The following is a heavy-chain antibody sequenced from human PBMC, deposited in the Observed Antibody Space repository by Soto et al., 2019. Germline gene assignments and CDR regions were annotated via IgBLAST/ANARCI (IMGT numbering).Heavy chain of an antibody. CDR2: ISYDGSNK. Sequence: QAGGSLRLSCAASGFTFSSYGMHWVRQAPGKGLEWVAVISYDGSNKYYADSVKGRFTISRDNSKNTLYLQMNSLRAEDTAVYYCAKDLWCVPTNNNFWSGYLYYYYGMDVWGQGTSLTVSS. J-gene: IGHJ6*02. CDR1: GFTFSSYG. V-gene: IGHV3-30*18. CDR3: AKDLWCVPTNNNFWSGYLYYYYGMDV. D-gene: IGHD3-3*01.